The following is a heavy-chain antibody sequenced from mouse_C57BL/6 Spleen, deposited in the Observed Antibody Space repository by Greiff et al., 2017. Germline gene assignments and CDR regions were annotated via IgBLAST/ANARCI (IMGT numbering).Heavy chain of an antibody. CDR3: ARGGLRREDWFAY. J-gene: IGHJ3*01. V-gene: IGHV1-54*01. Sequence: QVQLQQSGAELVRPGTSVKVSCKASGYAFTNYLIEWVKQRPGQGLEWIGVINPGSGGTNYNEKFKGKATLTADKSSSTAYMQLSSLTSEDSGVYFCARGGLRREDWFAYWGQGTLVTVSA. D-gene: IGHD2-4*01. CDR1: GYAFTNYL. CDR2: INPGSGGT.